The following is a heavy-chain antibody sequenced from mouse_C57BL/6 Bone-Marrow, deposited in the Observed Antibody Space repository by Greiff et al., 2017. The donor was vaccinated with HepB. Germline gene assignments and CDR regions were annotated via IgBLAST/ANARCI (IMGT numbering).Heavy chain of an antibody. V-gene: IGHV1-76*01. CDR2: IYPGSGNT. J-gene: IGHJ3*01. Sequence: VQLQQSGAELVRPGASVKLSCKASGYTFTDYYINWVKQRPGQGLEWIARIYPGSGNTYYNEKFKGKATLTAEKSSSTAYMQLSSLTSEDSAVYFCARGGSGGFAYWGQGTLVTVSA. CDR3: ARGGSGGFAY. CDR1: GYTFTDYY. D-gene: IGHD3-2*02.